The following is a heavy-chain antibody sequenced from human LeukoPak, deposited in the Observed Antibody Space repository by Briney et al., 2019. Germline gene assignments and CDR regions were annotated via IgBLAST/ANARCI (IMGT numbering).Heavy chain of an antibody. D-gene: IGHD4-17*01. CDR2: IHSDGTDI. CDR1: GXTFSRHW. V-gene: IGHV3-74*01. Sequence: QPGGSLILSFAASGXTFSRHWMHWVRRAPGKGVEWVSRIHSDGTDINYADSVKGRFTISRDNAKNTLYLQMNSLRAEDTAVYYCARVLPGGTTTPDYWGLGTLVTVSS. CDR3: ARVLPGGTTTPDY. J-gene: IGHJ4*02.